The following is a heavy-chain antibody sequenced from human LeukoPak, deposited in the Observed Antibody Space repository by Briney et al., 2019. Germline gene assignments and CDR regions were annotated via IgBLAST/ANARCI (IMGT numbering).Heavy chain of an antibody. Sequence: GGSLRLSCAASGFTFTTYAMSWVRQAPGKGLEWVSSISNVGTTYYADSVKGRFTISRDNSKNTLYLQMNSLRAEDTAVYYCAKGRITMVRGVITDLGYWGQGTLVTVSS. D-gene: IGHD3-10*01. J-gene: IGHJ4*02. V-gene: IGHV3-23*01. CDR3: AKGRITMVRGVITDLGY. CDR2: ISNVGTT. CDR1: GFTFTTYA.